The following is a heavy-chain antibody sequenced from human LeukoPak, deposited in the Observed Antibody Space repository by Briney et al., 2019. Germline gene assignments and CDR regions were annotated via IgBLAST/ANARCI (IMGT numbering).Heavy chain of an antibody. V-gene: IGHV4-34*01. J-gene: IGHJ4*02. CDR1: GGSFSGYY. D-gene: IGHD6-19*01. CDR3: ARGFWLGY. CDR2: INHSGST. Sequence: KPSETLSLTCAVYGGSFSGYYWSWIRQPPGKGLEWIGEINHSGSTNYNPSLKSRVTISVDTSKNQFSLKLSSVTAADTAVYYCARGFWLGYWGQGTLVTVSS.